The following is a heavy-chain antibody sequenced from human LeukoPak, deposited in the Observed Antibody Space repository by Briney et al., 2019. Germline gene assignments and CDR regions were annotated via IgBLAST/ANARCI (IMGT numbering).Heavy chain of an antibody. J-gene: IGHJ6*03. Sequence: ASVKVSCKASGYTFTGYYMHWVRQAPGQGLEWMGWINPNSGGTNYAQKFQGRVTMTRDTSISTAYMELSRLRSDDTAVYYCARDRVVVVPAAHYYYYMDVWGKGTTVTVSS. CDR2: INPNSGGT. CDR1: GYTFTGYY. V-gene: IGHV1-2*02. D-gene: IGHD2-2*01. CDR3: ARDRVVVVPAAHYYYYMDV.